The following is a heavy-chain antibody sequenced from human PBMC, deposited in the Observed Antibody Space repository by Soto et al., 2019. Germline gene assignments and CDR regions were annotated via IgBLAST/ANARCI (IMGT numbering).Heavy chain of an antibody. CDR3: ARAGYCSGGSCYPDLGAFDI. CDR2: IIPIFGTA. V-gene: IGHV1-69*13. Sequence: ASVKVSCKASGGTFSSYAISWVRQAPGQGLEWMGGIIPIFGTANYAQKFQGRVTITADESTSTAYMELSSLRSEDTAVYYCARAGYCSGGSCYPDLGAFDIWGQGTMVTVSS. J-gene: IGHJ3*02. D-gene: IGHD2-15*01. CDR1: GGTFSSYA.